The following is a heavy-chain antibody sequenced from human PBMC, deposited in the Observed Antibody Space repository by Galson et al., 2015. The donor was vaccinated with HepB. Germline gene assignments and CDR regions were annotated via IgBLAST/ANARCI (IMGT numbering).Heavy chain of an antibody. CDR3: AKGPVPYYYDSSGYYLATRDAVDI. Sequence: SLRLSCAASGFTFSSYAMSWVRQAPGKGLEWVSAISGSGGSTYYADSVKGRFAISRDNSKNTLYLQMNSLRAEDTAVYYCAKGPVPYYYDSSGYYLATRDAVDIWGQGTMVTVSS. J-gene: IGHJ3*02. CDR2: ISGSGGST. V-gene: IGHV3-23*01. D-gene: IGHD3-22*01. CDR1: GFTFSSYA.